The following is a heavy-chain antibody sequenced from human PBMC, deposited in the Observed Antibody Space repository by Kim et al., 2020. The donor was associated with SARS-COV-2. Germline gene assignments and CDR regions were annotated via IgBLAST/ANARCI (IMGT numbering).Heavy chain of an antibody. D-gene: IGHD1-7*01. Sequence: ASVKVSCKASGYTFTSYAMHWVRQAPGQRLEWMGWINAGNGNTKYSQKFQGRVTITRDTSASTAYMELSSLRSEDTAVYYCARDLTELELGWYYYGMDVWGQGTTVTVSS. CDR1: GYTFTSYA. CDR3: ARDLTELELGWYYYGMDV. J-gene: IGHJ6*02. CDR2: INAGNGNT. V-gene: IGHV1-3*01.